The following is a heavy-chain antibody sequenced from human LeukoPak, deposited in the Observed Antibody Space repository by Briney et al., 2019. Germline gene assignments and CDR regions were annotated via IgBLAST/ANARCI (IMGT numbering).Heavy chain of an antibody. Sequence: PGGSLRLSCAASGFTFSNAWMSWVRQAPGKGLEWVGRIKSKTDGGTTDYAAPVKGRFTISRDDSKNTLYLQMNSLKTEDTAVYYCTGEPLHYYYMDVWGKGTTVTVSS. V-gene: IGHV3-15*01. CDR3: TGEPLHYYYMDV. CDR1: GFTFSNAW. J-gene: IGHJ6*03. D-gene: IGHD2-21*01. CDR2: IKSKTDGGTT.